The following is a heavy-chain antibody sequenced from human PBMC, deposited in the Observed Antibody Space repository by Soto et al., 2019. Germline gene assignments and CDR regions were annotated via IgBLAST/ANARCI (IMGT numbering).Heavy chain of an antibody. Sequence: GGSLRLSCATSGFTFSSCAMSWVRRAPGKGLEWVSAISAGGGGTFYADSVKGRFTISRDNSMNTLYLQMNSLTAEDTAVYYCAKRQSNSGWPYFFDYWGLGTLVTVSS. CDR3: AKRQSNSGWPYFFDY. CDR2: ISAGGGGT. J-gene: IGHJ4*02. V-gene: IGHV3-23*01. CDR1: GFTFSSCA. D-gene: IGHD6-19*01.